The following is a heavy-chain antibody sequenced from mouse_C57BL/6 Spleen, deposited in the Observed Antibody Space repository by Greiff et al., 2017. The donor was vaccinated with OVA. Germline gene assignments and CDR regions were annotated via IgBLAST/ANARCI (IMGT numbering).Heavy chain of an antibody. D-gene: IGHD2-4*01. V-gene: IGHV1-22*01. CDR3: ARGVYDYPWFAY. J-gene: IGHJ3*01. Sequence: VQLQQSGPELVKPGASVKMSCKASGYTFTDYNMHWVKQSHGKSLEWIGYINPNNGGTSYNQKFKGKATLTVNKSSSTAYMELRSLTSEDSAVYYCARGVYDYPWFAYWGQGTLVTVSA. CDR2: INPNNGGT. CDR1: GYTFTDYN.